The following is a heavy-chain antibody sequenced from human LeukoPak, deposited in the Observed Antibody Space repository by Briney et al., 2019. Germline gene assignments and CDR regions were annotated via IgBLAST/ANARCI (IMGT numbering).Heavy chain of an antibody. CDR3: ARVSIFGYFDY. Sequence: GGSLRLSCAASGFTFSSYAMHWVRQAPGKGLEYVSAISSNGGSTYYANSVKGRFTISRDNSKNTLYLQMGSLRAEDMAVYYCARVSIFGYFDYWGQGTLVTVSS. D-gene: IGHD3-3*01. CDR1: GFTFSSYA. J-gene: IGHJ4*02. CDR2: ISSNGGST. V-gene: IGHV3-64*01.